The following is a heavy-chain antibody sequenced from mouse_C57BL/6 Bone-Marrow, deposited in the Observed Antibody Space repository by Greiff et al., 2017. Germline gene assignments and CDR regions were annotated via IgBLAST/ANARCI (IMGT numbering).Heavy chain of an antibody. V-gene: IGHV1-64*01. CDR3: ARTDYYGNPFAY. J-gene: IGHJ3*01. D-gene: IGHD2-1*01. CDR2: IHPNSGST. CDR1: GYTFTSYW. Sequence: QVQLQQPGAELVKPGASVKLSCKASGYTFTSYWMHWVKQRPGQGLEWIGMIHPNSGSTNYNEKFKSKATLTVDKSSSTAFMQLSSLTSEDSAVYCCARTDYYGNPFAYWGQGTLVTVSA.